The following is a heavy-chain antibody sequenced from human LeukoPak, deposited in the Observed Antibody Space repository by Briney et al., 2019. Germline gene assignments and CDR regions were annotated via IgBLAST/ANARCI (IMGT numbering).Heavy chain of an antibody. Sequence: SETLSLTCTVSGGSISSYYWSWIRQPPGKGLEWIGYIYYSGSTNYNPSLKSRVTISVDTSKNQFSLKLSSVTAADAAVYYCARGIVGASDGFDYWGQGTLVTVSS. D-gene: IGHD1-26*01. CDR1: GGSISSYY. CDR3: ARGIVGASDGFDY. CDR2: IYYSGST. V-gene: IGHV4-59*01. J-gene: IGHJ4*02.